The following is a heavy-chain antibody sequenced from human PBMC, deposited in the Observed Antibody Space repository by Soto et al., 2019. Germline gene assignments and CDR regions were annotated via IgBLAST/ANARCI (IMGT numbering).Heavy chain of an antibody. J-gene: IGHJ4*02. CDR3: VLGAGWLPDY. Sequence: DVQLVESGGGLVQPGGSLRLSCAAYEVTFSTDWLNWVRQAPGKGLEWVAIIKEDGSEEFYVDSVKGRFTISTDNAKRSLYLQMNSLSVEVTGVYYCVLGAGWLPDYCGQGTLVTVSS. CDR1: EVTFSTDW. V-gene: IGHV3-7*01. CDR2: IKEDGSEE. D-gene: IGHD7-27*01.